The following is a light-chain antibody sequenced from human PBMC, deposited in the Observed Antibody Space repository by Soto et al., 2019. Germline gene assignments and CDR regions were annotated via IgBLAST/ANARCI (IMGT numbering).Light chain of an antibody. CDR1: SSDVGRYDY. CDR2: DVN. J-gene: IGLJ2*01. Sequence: QSALTQPRSVSGSPGQSVTISCTGTSSDVGRYDYVSWYQHHPGKAPKLLIYDVNKWPSGVSTRFSGSKSGNTASLTISGLQAEDEADYYCTSYTSTISHVLFGGGTKVTVL. V-gene: IGLV2-11*01. CDR3: TSYTSTISHVL.